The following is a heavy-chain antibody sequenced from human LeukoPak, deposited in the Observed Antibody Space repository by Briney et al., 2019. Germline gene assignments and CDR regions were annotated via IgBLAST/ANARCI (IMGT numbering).Heavy chain of an antibody. J-gene: IGHJ4*02. CDR3: ARGGVAAKYYFDF. Sequence: SETLSLTCTVSGGSISPLYWSWIRQPPGKGLDFIGYIYYSGSTNFNPSLKSRVTLSVDTSKNQISLKLNSVTAADTAVYYCARGGVAAKYYFDFWGQGTLVTVSS. CDR2: IYYSGST. CDR1: GGSISPLY. D-gene: IGHD3-10*01. V-gene: IGHV4-59*11.